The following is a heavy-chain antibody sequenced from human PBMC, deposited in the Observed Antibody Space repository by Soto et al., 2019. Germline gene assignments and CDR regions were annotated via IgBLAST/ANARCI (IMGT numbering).Heavy chain of an antibody. CDR3: ARASIAAAGLPDFYFDY. Sequence: PGGSLRLSCAASGFTVSSNYMSWVRQAPGKGLEWVSVIYSGGSTYYADSVKGRFTISRDNSKNTLYLQMNSLRAEDTAVYYCARASIAAAGLPDFYFDYSGQGTLVTVSS. D-gene: IGHD6-13*01. J-gene: IGHJ4*02. CDR2: IYSGGST. CDR1: GFTVSSNY. V-gene: IGHV3-53*01.